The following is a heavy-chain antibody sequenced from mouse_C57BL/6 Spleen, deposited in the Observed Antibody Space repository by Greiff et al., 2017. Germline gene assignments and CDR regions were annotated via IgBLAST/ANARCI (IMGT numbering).Heavy chain of an antibody. V-gene: IGHV5-4*01. J-gene: IGHJ1*03. CDR3: ARDRGSSSYWYFDV. Sequence: EVQLMESGGGLVKPGGSLKLSCAASGFTFSSYAMSWVRQTPEKRLEWVATISDGGSYTYYPDNVKGRFTISRDNAKNNLYLQMSHLKSEDTAMYYCARDRGSSSYWYFDVWGTGTTVTVSS. D-gene: IGHD1-1*01. CDR1: GFTFSSYA. CDR2: ISDGGSYT.